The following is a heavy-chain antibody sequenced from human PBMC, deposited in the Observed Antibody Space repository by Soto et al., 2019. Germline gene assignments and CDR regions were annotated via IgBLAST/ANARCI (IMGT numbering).Heavy chain of an antibody. CDR1: GFTFSTYS. D-gene: IGHD2-21*02. J-gene: IGHJ4*01. CDR3: VMVTCSPTDCPLFDH. CDR2: MSAAGTYM. Sequence: EVQLVESGGGLVKPGESLRLSCAASGFTFSTYSMNWVRQAPGKGLEWVSSMSAAGTYMYSSDSVKGRFTISRDNAKNSLYLQMNSLRAEDTAVYYCVMVTCSPTDCPLFDHWGQGTLVTVSS. V-gene: IGHV3-21*01.